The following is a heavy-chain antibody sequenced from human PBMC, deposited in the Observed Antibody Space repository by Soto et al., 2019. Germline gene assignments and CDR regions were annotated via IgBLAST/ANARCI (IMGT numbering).Heavy chain of an antibody. V-gene: IGHV4-59*01. D-gene: IGHD3-9*01. CDR2: IYYSGST. CDR1: GGSISSYY. Sequence: SETLSLTCTVSGGSISSYYWSWIRQPPGKGLEWIGYIYYSGSTNYNPSLKSRVTISVDTSKNQFSPKLSSVTAADTAVYYCARDRAFPQTFDWSLDNYYGMDVWGQGTTVT. J-gene: IGHJ6*02. CDR3: ARDRAFPQTFDWSLDNYYGMDV.